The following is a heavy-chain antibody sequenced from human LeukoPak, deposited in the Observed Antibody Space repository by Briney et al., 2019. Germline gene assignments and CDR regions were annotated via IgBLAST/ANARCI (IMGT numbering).Heavy chain of an antibody. CDR3: ARFSSTWYFGN. CDR1: GFTFSSNA. CDR2: ISGSGGAT. J-gene: IGHJ4*02. V-gene: IGHV3-23*01. Sequence: GGSLRLSCAASGFTFSSNAMSWVRQAPGKGLEWVSGISGSGGATYYADSVKGRFTISRDIPKNTLYLQMNSLRAEDTAVYYCARFSSTWYFGNWGQGTLVTVSS. D-gene: IGHD2-2*01.